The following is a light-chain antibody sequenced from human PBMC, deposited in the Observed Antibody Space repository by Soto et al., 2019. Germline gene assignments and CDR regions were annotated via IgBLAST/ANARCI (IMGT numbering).Light chain of an antibody. CDR3: QQYKGYPQT. CDR2: AAS. Sequence: DIQMTQSPSSLSASVGDRVTITCRASQGIDTYLAWFQQKPGKAPKTLIYAASSLHSGVPSRFSGSGFGTDFTLTISSLQPEDFATYYCQQYKGYPQTFGQGTRLDIK. J-gene: IGKJ5*01. V-gene: IGKV1-16*01. CDR1: QGIDTY.